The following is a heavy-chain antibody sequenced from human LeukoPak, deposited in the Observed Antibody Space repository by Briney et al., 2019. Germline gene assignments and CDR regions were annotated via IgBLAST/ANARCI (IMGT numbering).Heavy chain of an antibody. CDR2: ISSSSSYI. CDR1: GFTFSSYS. D-gene: IGHD6-19*01. V-gene: IGHV3-21*01. CDR3: AIDGYSSGWYLYYFDY. J-gene: IGHJ4*02. Sequence: PGGSLRLSCAASGFTFSSYSMNWVRQAPGKGLEWVSSISSSSSYIYYADSVKGRFTISRDNAKNSLYLQMNSLRAEDTAVYYCAIDGYSSGWYLYYFDYWGQGTLVTVSS.